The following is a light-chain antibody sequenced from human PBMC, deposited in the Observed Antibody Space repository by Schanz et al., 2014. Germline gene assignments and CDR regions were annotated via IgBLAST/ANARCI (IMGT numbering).Light chain of an antibody. CDR1: SSDVGGYNF. CDR3: CSNAGRYTRV. CDR2: EVS. V-gene: IGLV2-8*01. J-gene: IGLJ3*02. Sequence: QSALTQPPSASGSPGQSVTISCTGTSSDVGGYNFVSWYQQHPGKVPKLMIYEVSKRPSGVPDRFSGSKSGNTASLTVSGLQAEDEADYYCCSNAGRYTRVFGGGTKLTVL.